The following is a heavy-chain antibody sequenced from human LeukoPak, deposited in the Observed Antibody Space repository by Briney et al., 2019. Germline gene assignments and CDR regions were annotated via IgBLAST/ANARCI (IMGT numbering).Heavy chain of an antibody. CDR2: IDTAGDT. Sequence: PGGFLRLSCTASGFTFSSYDMHWVRQATGKGLEWVSAIDTAGDTYYPGSVKGRFTISRENAKKSLYLQMNSLRAGDTAVYYCARVLTVRSGGYDAFDIWGQGTMVTVSS. CDR3: ARVLTVRSGGYDAFDI. V-gene: IGHV3-13*01. CDR1: GFTFSSYD. D-gene: IGHD6-25*01. J-gene: IGHJ3*02.